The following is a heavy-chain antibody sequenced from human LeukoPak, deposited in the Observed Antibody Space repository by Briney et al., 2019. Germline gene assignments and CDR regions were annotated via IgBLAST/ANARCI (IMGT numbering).Heavy chain of an antibody. V-gene: IGHV3-23*01. CDR2: ITGSGGST. CDR1: GFTFSSYA. J-gene: IGHJ4*02. D-gene: IGHD2-2*01. Sequence: GGSLRLSCAASGFTFSSYAMTWVRQAPGKGLEWVSGITGSGGSTYYSDSVKGRFTFSRDNSKNTLYLQMNSLRAEDTAVYYCAKNRRGSTWAPFDYWGQGTLVTVSS. CDR3: AKNRRGSTWAPFDY.